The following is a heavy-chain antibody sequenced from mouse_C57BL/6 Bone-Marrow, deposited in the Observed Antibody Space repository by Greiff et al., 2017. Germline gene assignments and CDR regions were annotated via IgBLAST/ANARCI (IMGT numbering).Heavy chain of an antibody. CDR3: ARPATTPFYAMDY. CDR2: ISNGGGST. Sequence: EVMLVESGGGLVQPGGSLKLSCAASGFTFSDYYMYWVRQTPEKRLEWVAYISNGGGSTYYPDTVKGRYTISRDNAKNTLYLQMSRLKSEDTAMXYCARPATTPFYAMDYGGQGTSVTGSS. D-gene: IGHD1-2*01. J-gene: IGHJ4*01. V-gene: IGHV5-12*01. CDR1: GFTFSDYY.